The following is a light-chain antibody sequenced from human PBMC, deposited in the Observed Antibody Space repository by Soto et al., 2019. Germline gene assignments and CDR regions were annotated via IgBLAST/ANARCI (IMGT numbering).Light chain of an antibody. CDR3: MQGTHWPRT. V-gene: IGKV2-30*01. J-gene: IGKJ1*01. CDR2: KVS. Sequence: DVVMTQSPLSLRVTLGQPASISCRCSQSPLYSDGNTYLSWLQQRPGQSPRRLIYKVSNRDSGVPDRFRGSGPRTDFTLTISRVAAADVGVYYCMQGTHWPRTSGQGTKV. CDR1: QSPLYSDGNTY.